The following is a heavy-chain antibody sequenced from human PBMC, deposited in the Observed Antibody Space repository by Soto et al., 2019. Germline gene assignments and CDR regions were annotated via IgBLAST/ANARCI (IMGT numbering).Heavy chain of an antibody. Sequence: GGSLRLSCAASGFTFSNAWMSWVSEAPGKGLEWVGRIKSKTDGVTTDYAAPVKGRFTISRDDSKNTLYLQMNSLKTEDTAVYYCTTDRDITGTSLWGQGTLGTVSS. J-gene: IGHJ4*02. CDR3: TTDRDITGTSL. CDR1: GFTFSNAW. V-gene: IGHV3-15*01. D-gene: IGHD1-7*01. CDR2: IKSKTDGVTT.